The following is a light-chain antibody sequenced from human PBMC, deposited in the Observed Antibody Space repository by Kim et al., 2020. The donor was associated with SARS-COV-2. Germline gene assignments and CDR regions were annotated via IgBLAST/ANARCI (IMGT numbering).Light chain of an antibody. CDR1: KLGDKY. J-gene: IGLJ2*01. Sequence: SVSPGQTASITCSGDKLGDKYACWYQKKPGQSPGLVIYQDSKRPSGIPERFSGSNSGKTATLTISGTQAMDEADYYCQAWDSSTVVFGGGTQLTVL. CDR3: QAWDSSTVV. CDR2: QDS. V-gene: IGLV3-1*01.